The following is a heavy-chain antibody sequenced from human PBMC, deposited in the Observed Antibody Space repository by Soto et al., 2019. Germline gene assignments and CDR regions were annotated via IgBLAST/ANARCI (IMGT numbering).Heavy chain of an antibody. J-gene: IGHJ4*02. V-gene: IGHV3-49*03. D-gene: IGHD3-22*01. CDR2: SKSKGYGGAT. CDR3: TRGMYHAYETAHLFFDF. Sequence: PAGSLRLSCTTSGFTFGAYALSWFRQAPGKGLEWVGFSKSKGYGGATEFAASVRGRFTISRDDSNSIAYLQMNSLETEDTAVYYCTRGMYHAYETAHLFFDFWGKGTLVTVSS. CDR1: GFTFGAYA.